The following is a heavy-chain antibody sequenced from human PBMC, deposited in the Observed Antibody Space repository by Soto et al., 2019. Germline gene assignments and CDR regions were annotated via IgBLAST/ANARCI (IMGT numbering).Heavy chain of an antibody. V-gene: IGHV3-11*01. J-gene: IGHJ4*02. CDR3: ARTVDTAMISYFFDY. D-gene: IGHD5-18*01. CDR2: ISTSGRTI. CDR1: GFTFSDYY. Sequence: LRLSCAASGFTFSDYYMNWIRHAPGKGLEWVSYISTSGRTIYSADSVKGRFTVSRDNAKNSLYLQMDSLRAEDTAVYYCARTVDTAMISYFFDYWGQGTLVTVSS.